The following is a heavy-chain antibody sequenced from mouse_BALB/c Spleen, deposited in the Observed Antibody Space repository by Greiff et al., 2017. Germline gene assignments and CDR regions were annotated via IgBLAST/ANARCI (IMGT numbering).Heavy chain of an antibody. CDR3: ARSIKLGFDY. CDR2: IDPANGNT. V-gene: IGHV14-3*02. CDR1: GFNIKDTY. D-gene: IGHD4-1*01. Sequence: VQLKESGAELVKPGASVKLSCTASGFNIKDTYMHWVKQRPEQGLEWIGRIDPANGNTKYDPKFQGKATITADTSSNTAYLQLSSLTSEDTAVYYCARSIKLGFDYWGQGTTLTVSS. J-gene: IGHJ2*01.